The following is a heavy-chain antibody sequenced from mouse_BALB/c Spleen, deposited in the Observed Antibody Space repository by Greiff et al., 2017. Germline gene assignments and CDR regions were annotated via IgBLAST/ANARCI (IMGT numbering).Heavy chain of an antibody. V-gene: IGHV5-17*02. CDR2: ISSGSSTI. CDR3: ERSIGIYDYYAMDS. CDR1: GFTFSSFG. J-gene: IGHJ4*01. D-gene: IGHD2-3*01. Sequence: EVKLVESGGGLVQPGGSRKLSCAASGFTFSSFGMHWVRQAPEKGLEWVAYISSGSSTIYYAATVKGRCTISRDNPKNTLFLQLTSLRSEDTAMYYCERSIGIYDYYAMDSWGQGTSVTVSS.